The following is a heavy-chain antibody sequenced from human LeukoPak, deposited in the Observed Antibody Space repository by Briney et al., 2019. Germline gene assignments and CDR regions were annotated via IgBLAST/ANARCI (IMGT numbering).Heavy chain of an antibody. CDR1: GFTFTNAW. J-gene: IGHJ4*02. V-gene: IGHV3-15*01. CDR2: FKSTTDGGTT. CDR3: TTQGSGYYYFGC. D-gene: IGHD3-22*01. Sequence: GGSLRLSCAASGFTFTNAWMYWVRQAPGKGLEWVGRFKSTTDGGTTDYAAPVKGRFTISRDDSKNTLYLQMNSLKTEDTAVYCCTTQGSGYYYFGCWGQGTLVTVSS.